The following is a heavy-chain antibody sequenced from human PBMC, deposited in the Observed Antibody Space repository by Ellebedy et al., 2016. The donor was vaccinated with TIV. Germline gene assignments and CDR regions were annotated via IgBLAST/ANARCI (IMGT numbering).Heavy chain of an antibody. Sequence: ASVKVSXXASGYTFTSHIINWVRQAPGQRLEWLGWINAGNGNTKYSQKFQGRVTITRDTSTSTVYMEMSSLRSEDTAVFYCARDPEGAYYHGSGKFDYWGQGTLVTVSS. CDR2: INAGNGNT. D-gene: IGHD3-10*01. V-gene: IGHV1-3*01. CDR3: ARDPEGAYYHGSGKFDY. CDR1: GYTFTSHI. J-gene: IGHJ4*02.